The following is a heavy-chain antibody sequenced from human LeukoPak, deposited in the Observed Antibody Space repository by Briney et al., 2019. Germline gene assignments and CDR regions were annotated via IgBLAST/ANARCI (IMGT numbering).Heavy chain of an antibody. D-gene: IGHD1-26*01. Sequence: GRSLRLSCAASGFTFGSYGMHWVRQAPGKGLEWVAVIWYDGSNKYYADSVKGRFTISRDNSKNTLYLQMNSLRAEDTAVYYCARDIGATSWFDPWGQGTLVTVSS. CDR2: IWYDGSNK. V-gene: IGHV3-33*01. CDR3: ARDIGATSWFDP. CDR1: GFTFGSYG. J-gene: IGHJ5*02.